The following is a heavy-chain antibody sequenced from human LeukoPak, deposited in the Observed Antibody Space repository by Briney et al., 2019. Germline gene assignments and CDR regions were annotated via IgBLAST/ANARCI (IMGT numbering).Heavy chain of an antibody. CDR1: GYTFTSYD. J-gene: IGHJ3*02. CDR3: ARVRTDRAFDI. V-gene: IGHV1-69*05. Sequence: SVKVSCKASGYTFTSYDINWVRQAPGQGLEWMGRIIPIFGTANYAQKFQGRVTITTDESTSTAYMELSSLRSEDTAVYYCARVRTDRAFDIWGQGTMVTVSS. CDR2: IIPIFGTA.